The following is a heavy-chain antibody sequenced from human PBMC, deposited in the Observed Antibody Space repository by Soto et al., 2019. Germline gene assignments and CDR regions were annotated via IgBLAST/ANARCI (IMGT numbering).Heavy chain of an antibody. CDR3: ARDHQSSGTWSFDY. D-gene: IGHD1-1*01. J-gene: IGHJ4*02. CDR1: GDSVITSDW. CDR2: IYHGGNI. Sequence: QVQLQESGPGLVQPSGTLSLTCAVSGDSVITSDWWNWVRQPPGKGLEWIGEIYHGGNIYYNPSLKRRVTISFDKSNNEVPLQLSSVTAADTDVYYCARDHQSSGTWSFDYWRQGALVTVSS. V-gene: IGHV4-4*02.